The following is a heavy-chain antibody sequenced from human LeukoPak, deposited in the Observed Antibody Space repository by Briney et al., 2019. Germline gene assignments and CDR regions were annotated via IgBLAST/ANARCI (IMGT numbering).Heavy chain of an antibody. CDR2: IYASGGT. CDR3: ARSVGYCSSASCYVNWFDP. V-gene: IGHV4-4*07. CDR1: GGSISSYY. Sequence: MPSETLSLTCTVSGGSISSYYWSWIRQPAGKGLEWIGRIYASGGTNYNPSLKSRLTISVDKSKNQFSLRLSSVTAADTAVYYCARSVGYCSSASCYVNWFDPWGQGTLVTVSS. J-gene: IGHJ5*02. D-gene: IGHD2-2*01.